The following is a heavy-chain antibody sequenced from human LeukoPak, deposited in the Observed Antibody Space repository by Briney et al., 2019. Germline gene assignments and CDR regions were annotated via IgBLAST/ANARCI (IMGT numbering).Heavy chain of an antibody. V-gene: IGHV4-59*01. CDR2: IYYSGST. Sequence: SETLSLTCTVSGGSISSYYWSWIRQPPGKGLEWIGYIYYSGSTNYNPSLKSRATISVDTSKNQFSLKLSSVTAADTAVYYCARVYSSSWFGWFDPWGQGTLVTVSS. J-gene: IGHJ5*02. CDR1: GGSISSYY. D-gene: IGHD6-13*01. CDR3: ARVYSSSWFGWFDP.